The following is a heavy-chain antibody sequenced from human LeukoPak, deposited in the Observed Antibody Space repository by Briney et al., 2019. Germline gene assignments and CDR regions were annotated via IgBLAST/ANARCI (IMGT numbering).Heavy chain of an antibody. Sequence: SETLSLTCSVSGGSISSYYWIWIRQPPGKGLEWIGYIYYSGSTNYNPSLKSRVTISVDTSKNQFSLKLSPVTAADTAVYYCATLGTTVTNPFDYWGQGTLVTVSS. D-gene: IGHD4-17*01. J-gene: IGHJ4*02. V-gene: IGHV4-59*08. CDR3: ATLGTTVTNPFDY. CDR1: GGSISSYY. CDR2: IYYSGST.